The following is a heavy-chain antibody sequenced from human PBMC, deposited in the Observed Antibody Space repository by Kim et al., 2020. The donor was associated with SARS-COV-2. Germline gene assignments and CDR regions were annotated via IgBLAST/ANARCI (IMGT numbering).Heavy chain of an antibody. J-gene: IGHJ4*02. CDR3: ARRSGSFDY. V-gene: IGHV3-66*04. Sequence: YDDSVNDRFTITSDNSKNTLYLQMNSLRAEDTAVYYCARRSGSFDYWGQGTLVTVSS. D-gene: IGHD3-22*01.